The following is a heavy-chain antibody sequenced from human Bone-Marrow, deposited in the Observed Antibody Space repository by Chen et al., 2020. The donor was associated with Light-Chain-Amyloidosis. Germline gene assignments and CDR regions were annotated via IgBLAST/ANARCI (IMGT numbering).Heavy chain of an antibody. CDR3: ARRRDGYNFDY. CDR1: GYTFPNYW. CDR2: IYPDDSDA. V-gene: IGHV5-51*01. D-gene: IGHD5-12*01. Sequence: EVQLEQSGPEVKKPGESLKISCKGSGYTFPNYWIGWVRLMPGKGLEWMGVIYPDDSDAGYSPSFEGQVTISADKAITTAYLQWRSLKASDTAMYYCARRRDGYNFDYWGQGTLVTVSS. J-gene: IGHJ4*02.